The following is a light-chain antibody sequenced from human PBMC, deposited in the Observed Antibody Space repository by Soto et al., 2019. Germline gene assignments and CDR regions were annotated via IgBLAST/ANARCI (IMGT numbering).Light chain of an antibody. V-gene: IGLV2-14*02. CDR3: TSYTGGYIVL. Sequence: QSALTQPASVSGSPGQSIAISCTGTNSDLGGYKLVSWFQQHPGKVPKLIIYEGTRRPSGVSYRFSGSKSGNTASLTISGLQAEDEGVYYCTSYTGGYIVLFGSGTKLTVL. J-gene: IGLJ2*01. CDR2: EGT. CDR1: NSDLGGYKL.